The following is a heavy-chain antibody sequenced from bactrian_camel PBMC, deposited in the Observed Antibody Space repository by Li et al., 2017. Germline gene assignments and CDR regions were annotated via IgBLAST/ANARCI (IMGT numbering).Heavy chain of an antibody. CDR1: GLRLSSVYC. Sequence: QLVESGGGSVQAGGSLRLSCAASGLRLSSVYCVGWFRQAPGKEREGVASISGGGRTSYAGSVEGRFTVSQDIDANTVYLLMTSLKPEDTGMYYCGAVILEGSCARVHAINSWGKGTQVTVS. V-gene: IGHV3S53*01. CDR2: ISGGGRT. J-gene: IGHJ7*01. D-gene: IGHD6*01.